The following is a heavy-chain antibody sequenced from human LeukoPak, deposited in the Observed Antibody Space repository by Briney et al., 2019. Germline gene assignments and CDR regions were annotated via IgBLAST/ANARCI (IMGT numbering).Heavy chain of an antibody. D-gene: IGHD1-26*01. CDR3: ARGLRGEILQTGY. V-gene: IGHV1-8*01. Sequence: ASVKVSCKASGYTFTNYDINWVRQATGQGLEWMGWMSLNSGNTGYAQKFQGRVTMTRDTSINTAYMELSSLRSEDTAVYYCARGLRGEILQTGYWGQGTLVTVSS. CDR2: MSLNSGNT. CDR1: GYTFTNYD. J-gene: IGHJ4*02.